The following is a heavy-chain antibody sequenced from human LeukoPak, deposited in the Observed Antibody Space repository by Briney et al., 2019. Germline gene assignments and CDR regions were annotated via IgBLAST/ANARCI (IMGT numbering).Heavy chain of an antibody. CDR2: INPDGTTT. J-gene: IGHJ4*02. CDR1: GFTFSSYS. V-gene: IGHV3-74*01. Sequence: PGGSLRLSCAASGFTFSSYSMNWVRQAPGKGLVWVSRINPDGTTTNYADSVKGRFTISRDNAKNTLYLQMNSLRAEDTALYYCAPGPFDYWGQGTLVTVSS. CDR3: APGPFDY.